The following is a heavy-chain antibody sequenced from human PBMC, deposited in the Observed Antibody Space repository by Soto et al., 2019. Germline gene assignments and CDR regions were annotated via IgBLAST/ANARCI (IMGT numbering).Heavy chain of an antibody. CDR2: INAGDGNT. J-gene: IGHJ4*02. CDR1: GYTFTSYA. Sequence: ASVKVSCKASGYTFTSYAMHWVRQAPGQRLEWMGWINAGDGNTKYSQKFQGRVTITRDTSASTAYMELSSLRSEDTAVYYCARGLNGYLHYFDYWGQGTPVTVSS. D-gene: IGHD5-18*01. CDR3: ARGLNGYLHYFDY. V-gene: IGHV1-3*01.